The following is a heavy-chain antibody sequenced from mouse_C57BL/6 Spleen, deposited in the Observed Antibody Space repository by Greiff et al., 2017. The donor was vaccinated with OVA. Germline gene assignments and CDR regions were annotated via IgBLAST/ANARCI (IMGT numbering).Heavy chain of an antibody. CDR3: AREGSYYSNFHYYAMDY. D-gene: IGHD2-5*01. V-gene: IGHV1-64*01. J-gene: IGHJ4*01. Sequence: VQLQQSGAELVKPGASVKLSCKASGYTFTSYWMHWVKQRPGQGLEWIGMIHPNSGSTNYNEKFKSKATLTVDKSSITAYMQLSSLTSEDSAVYYCAREGSYYSNFHYYAMDYWGQGTSVTVSS. CDR2: IHPNSGST. CDR1: GYTFTSYW.